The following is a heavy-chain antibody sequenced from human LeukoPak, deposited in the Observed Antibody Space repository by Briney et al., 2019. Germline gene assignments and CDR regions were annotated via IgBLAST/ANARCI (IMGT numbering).Heavy chain of an antibody. CDR3: ARDSYYYGSGSYFVPN. J-gene: IGHJ4*02. Sequence: ASETLSLTCTVSGGSISSSSYYWGWIRQPPGKGLEWIGSIYYSGSTYYNPSLKSRVTISVDTSKNQFSLKLSSVTAADTAVYYCARDSYYYGSGSYFVPNWGQGTLVTVSS. D-gene: IGHD3-10*01. CDR1: GGSISSSSYY. V-gene: IGHV4-39*07. CDR2: IYYSGST.